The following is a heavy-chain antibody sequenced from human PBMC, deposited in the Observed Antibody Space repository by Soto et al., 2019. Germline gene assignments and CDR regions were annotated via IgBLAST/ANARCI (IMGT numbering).Heavy chain of an antibody. V-gene: IGHV1-18*01. D-gene: IGHD6-13*01. J-gene: IGHJ4*02. Sequence: SVKVSCKASGYTFTSYGISWVRQAPGQGLEWMGWISAYNGNTNYAQKLQGRVTMTTDTSTSTAYMELRSLRSDDTAVYYCARRILSSSWYGVDYWGQGTLVTVSS. CDR2: ISAYNGNT. CDR3: ARRILSSSWYGVDY. CDR1: GYTFTSYG.